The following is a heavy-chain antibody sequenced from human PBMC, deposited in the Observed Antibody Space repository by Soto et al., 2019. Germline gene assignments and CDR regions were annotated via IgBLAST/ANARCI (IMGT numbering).Heavy chain of an antibody. CDR2: ISYDGEKK. CDR1: GFSFGNYG. D-gene: IGHD1-26*01. V-gene: IGHV3-30*18. Sequence: QVQLVESGGGAAQPGRSLRLSCAASGFSFGNYGMHWVRQAPGKGLEWVAVISYDGEKKYYGDSVRGRFTISRDNSKNTVDLQMNSLRVEDTAVYYCAKDSTEVGAPTDWGQGTLAIVSS. CDR3: AKDSTEVGAPTD. J-gene: IGHJ4*02.